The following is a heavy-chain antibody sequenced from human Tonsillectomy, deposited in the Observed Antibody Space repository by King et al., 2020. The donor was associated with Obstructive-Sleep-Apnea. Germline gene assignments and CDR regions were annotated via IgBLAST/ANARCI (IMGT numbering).Heavy chain of an antibody. J-gene: IGHJ4*02. CDR1: RGSISSSNYY. Sequence: QLQESGPGLVKPSETLSLTCTVSRGSISSSNYYWAWIRQPPGKGLEWIGSIYDSGSTYYNPSLKRRLTISVDTSKNLFSLILNSVTATDTAVYYCARLPWLVVADDYWGQGTLVTVSS. CDR3: ARLPWLVVADDY. CDR2: IYDSGST. V-gene: IGHV4-39*01. D-gene: IGHD2-15*01.